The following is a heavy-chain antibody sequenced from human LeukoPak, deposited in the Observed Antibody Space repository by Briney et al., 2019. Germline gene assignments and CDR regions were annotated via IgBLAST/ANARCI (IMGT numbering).Heavy chain of an antibody. V-gene: IGHV4-59*11. D-gene: IGHD3-10*01. Sequence: SATLSLTRTVSGVSITSHFWSWIRQSPGQGLEWIGYAYFNGITNYNPSLKSRVTISVDTSKNQFSLRLSSVTAADTAVYYCARDEGSPGALDHWGQGTLVTVSS. J-gene: IGHJ4*02. CDR2: AYFNGIT. CDR3: ARDEGSPGALDH. CDR1: GVSITSHF.